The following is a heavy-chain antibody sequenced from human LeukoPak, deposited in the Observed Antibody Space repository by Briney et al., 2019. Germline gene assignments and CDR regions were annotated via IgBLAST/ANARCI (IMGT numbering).Heavy chain of an antibody. CDR3: ARDGAAADIYYYYGMDV. V-gene: IGHV1-3*01. Sequence: ASVKVSCKASGYTFTSYAMHWVRQAPGQRLEWMGWINAGNGNTKYSQKFQGRVTITRDTSASTAYMELSSLRSEDTAVYYCARDGAAADIYYYYGMDVWGQGTTVTVSS. CDR2: INAGNGNT. D-gene: IGHD6-13*01. J-gene: IGHJ6*02. CDR1: GYTFTSYA.